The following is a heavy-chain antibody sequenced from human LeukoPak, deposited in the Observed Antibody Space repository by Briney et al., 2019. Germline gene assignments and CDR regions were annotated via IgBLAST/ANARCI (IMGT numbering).Heavy chain of an antibody. CDR3: ATDVPSPLAQIDY. Sequence: GGSLRLSCAASGFTFSNAWMGWVRQAPGKGLEWLARIKAGGTTEYAAPVKGRFTISRDDSMNTLYLQMDSLKTGDTAVYYCATDVPSPLAQIDYWGQGTPVTVSS. CDR1: GFTFSNAW. D-gene: IGHD1-14*01. CDR2: IKAGGTT. V-gene: IGHV3-15*01. J-gene: IGHJ4*02.